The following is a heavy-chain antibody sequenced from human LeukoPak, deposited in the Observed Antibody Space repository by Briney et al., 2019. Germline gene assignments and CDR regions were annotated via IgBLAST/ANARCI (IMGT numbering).Heavy chain of an antibody. CDR1: GFIISDYF. D-gene: IGHD5-24*01. J-gene: IGHJ4*02. CDR2: ISSSGSHT. CDR3: ARDIGGYNYDY. Sequence: GGSLRLSCAGSGFIISDYFMSWIRQAPGKGLEWISYISSSGSHTNYADSLKGRFTISRDNAKNSLYLQMNSLRAEDTAVYYCARDIGGYNYDYWGQGTLVTVSS. V-gene: IGHV3-11*06.